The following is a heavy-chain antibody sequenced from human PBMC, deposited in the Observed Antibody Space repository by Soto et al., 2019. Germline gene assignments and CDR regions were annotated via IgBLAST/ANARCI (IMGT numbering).Heavy chain of an antibody. Sequence: GGSLRLSCAASGFTFSAYGMHWVRQAPGKGLEWVAVISFDGSDKYYADSVKGRFTISRDNSKNTLYLQMISLRADDTAVYYCAKDLGGYCSGGACQTCHYWGQGTLVTVSS. D-gene: IGHD2-15*01. J-gene: IGHJ4*02. V-gene: IGHV3-30*18. CDR1: GFTFSAYG. CDR2: ISFDGSDK. CDR3: AKDLGGYCSGGACQTCHY.